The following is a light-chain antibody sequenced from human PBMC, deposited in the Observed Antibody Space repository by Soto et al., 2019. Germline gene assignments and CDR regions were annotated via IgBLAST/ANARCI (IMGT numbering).Light chain of an antibody. Sequence: IVMTQSPATLSVSPGERATLSCRASQSVSSNLAWYQQKPGQAPRLLIYGASTRATGIPARFSRSGSGTEFTLTISSRQSEDFAVYYCQQYNKWPSYTFGQGTKLEMK. V-gene: IGKV3-15*01. CDR2: GAS. J-gene: IGKJ2*01. CDR1: QSVSSN. CDR3: QQYNKWPSYT.